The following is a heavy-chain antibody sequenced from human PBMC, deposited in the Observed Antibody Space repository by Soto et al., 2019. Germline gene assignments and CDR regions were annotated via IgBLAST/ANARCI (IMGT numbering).Heavy chain of an antibody. D-gene: IGHD3-10*01. J-gene: IGHJ4*02. Sequence: EVQLVESGGGLVQPGGSLRLSCAASGFTFSSYWMHWVRRAPGKGLVWVSRIKSDGSNINYADSVKGRFTISRDNAKNTLYLQMNSLRAEDTAIYYCARGGFSGSGSFIQGDYWGQGTLVTVSS. CDR1: GFTFSSYW. V-gene: IGHV3-74*01. CDR3: ARGGFSGSGSFIQGDY. CDR2: IKSDGSNI.